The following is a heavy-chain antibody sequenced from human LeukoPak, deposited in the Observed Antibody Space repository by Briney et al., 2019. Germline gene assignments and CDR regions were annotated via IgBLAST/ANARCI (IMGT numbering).Heavy chain of an antibody. CDR2: IYYSGST. D-gene: IGHD2-21*02. CDR1: GGSISSSSDY. J-gene: IGHJ3*02. V-gene: IGHV4-39*01. Sequence: SETLSLTCTVSGGSISSSSDYWGWIRRPPGKGLEWIGSIYYSGSTYYNPSLKSRVTISVDTSKNQFSLKLSSVTAADTAVYYCARRFSRGGDPRDDAFDIWGQGTMVTVSS. CDR3: ARRFSRGGDPRDDAFDI.